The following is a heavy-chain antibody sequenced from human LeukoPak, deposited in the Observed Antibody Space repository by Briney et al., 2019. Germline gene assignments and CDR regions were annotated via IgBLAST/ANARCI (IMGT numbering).Heavy chain of an antibody. CDR3: ARGLPLLGY. CDR2: IYHSGST. Sequence: SETLSLTCTVSGYSISSGYYWGWIRQPPGKGLEWIGIIYHSGSTYNNPSLKSRVTISVDTSKNQFSLKLSSVTAADAAVYYCARGLPLLGYWGQGTLVTVSS. J-gene: IGHJ4*02. V-gene: IGHV4-38-2*02. D-gene: IGHD2-21*02. CDR1: GYSISSGYY.